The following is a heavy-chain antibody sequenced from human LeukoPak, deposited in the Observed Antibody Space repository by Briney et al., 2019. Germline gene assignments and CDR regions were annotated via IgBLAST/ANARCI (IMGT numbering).Heavy chain of an antibody. CDR3: ARKYGSGWPN. Sequence: GESLKISCQASGYSFSNYWIGWVRQMPGKGLEWMGIIYPGDSEIRYSPSFQGQVTISADKSISTAFLQWSNLQASDTAMYYYARKYGSGWPNWGQGTLVTVSS. CDR2: IYPGDSEI. J-gene: IGHJ4*02. D-gene: IGHD6-19*01. CDR1: GYSFSNYW. V-gene: IGHV5-51*01.